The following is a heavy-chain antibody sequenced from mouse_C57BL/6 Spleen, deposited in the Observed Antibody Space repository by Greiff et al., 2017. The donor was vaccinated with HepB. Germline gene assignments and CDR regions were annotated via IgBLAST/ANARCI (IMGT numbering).Heavy chain of an antibody. D-gene: IGHD2-4*01. CDR1: GFTFNTYA. Sequence: DVKLVESGGGLVQPKGSLKLSCAASGFTFNTYAMHWVRQAPGKGLEWVARIRSKSSNYATYYADSVKDRFTISRDDSQSMLYLQMNNLKTEDTAMYDCVRALIYYDYDDYAMDYWGQGTSVTVSS. CDR2: IRSKSSNYAT. CDR3: VRALIYYDYDDYAMDY. V-gene: IGHV10-3*01. J-gene: IGHJ4*01.